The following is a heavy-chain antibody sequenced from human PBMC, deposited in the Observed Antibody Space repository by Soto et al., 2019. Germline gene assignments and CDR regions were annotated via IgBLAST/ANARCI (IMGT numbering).Heavy chain of an antibody. V-gene: IGHV4-31*03. CDR3: ARDLVPSGYSYGYGYYYGMDV. CDR1: GGSISSGGYY. D-gene: IGHD5-18*01. CDR2: IYYSGST. Sequence: SETLSLTCTVSGGSISSGGYYWSWIRQHPGKGLEWIGYIYYSGSTYYNPSLKSRVTISVDTSKNQFSLKLSSVTAADTAVYYCARDLVPSGYSYGYGYYYGMDVWGQGTTVTVSS. J-gene: IGHJ6*02.